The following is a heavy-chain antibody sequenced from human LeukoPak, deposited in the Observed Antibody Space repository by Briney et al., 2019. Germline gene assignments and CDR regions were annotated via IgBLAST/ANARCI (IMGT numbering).Heavy chain of an antibody. J-gene: IGHJ2*01. D-gene: IGHD7-27*01. Sequence: SQTLSLTCAISGDSVSSNSAAWNWIRQSPSGGLEWLGRTYYRSKWYTNYAVSVKSRITINPDTSKNQFSLQLNSVTSDGTAVYYCARDPTGDLYFDLWGRGTLVTVSS. CDR1: GDSVSSNSAA. CDR2: TYYRSKWYT. V-gene: IGHV6-1*01. CDR3: ARDPTGDLYFDL.